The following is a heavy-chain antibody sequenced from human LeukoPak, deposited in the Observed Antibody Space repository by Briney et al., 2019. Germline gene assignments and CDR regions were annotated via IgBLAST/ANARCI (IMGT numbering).Heavy chain of an antibody. V-gene: IGHV4-34*01. CDR1: GGSFSGYY. Sequence: SETLSLTCAVYGGSFSGYYWSWIRQPPGKGLEWIGEINHSGSTNYNPSLKSRVTISVDTSKNQFSLKLSSVTAADTAVYYCARRDVLLGSSWSRVLTNWFDSWGQGTLVTVSS. D-gene: IGHD6-13*01. CDR3: ARRDVLLGSSWSRVLTNWFDS. J-gene: IGHJ5*01. CDR2: INHSGST.